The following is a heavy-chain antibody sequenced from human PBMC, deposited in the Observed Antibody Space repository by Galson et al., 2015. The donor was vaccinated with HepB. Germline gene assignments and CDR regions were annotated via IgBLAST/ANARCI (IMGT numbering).Heavy chain of an antibody. CDR3: AKGRGWYTGSDF. CDR2: ISGDTYGT. Sequence: SLRLSCAGSGFIFSNYALSWVRQAPGKGLQWVSGISGDTYGTYYADSVKGRFTISRDNSNNRLYLQMTSVRADDTATYYCAKGRGWYTGSDFWGQGTLVTVSS. V-gene: IGHV3-23*01. D-gene: IGHD6-19*01. J-gene: IGHJ4*02. CDR1: GFIFSNYA.